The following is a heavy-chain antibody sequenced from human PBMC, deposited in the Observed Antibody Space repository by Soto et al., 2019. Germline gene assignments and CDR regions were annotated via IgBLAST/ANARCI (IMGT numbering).Heavy chain of an antibody. Sequence: QLQLQESGPGLVKPSETLSLTCTVSGGSISSSSYYWGWIRQPPGKGLEWIGSIYYSGSTYYNPSLKSRVTISVDTSKNQFSLKLSSVTAADTAVYYCARPDCSGGSCSRFDPWGQGTLVTVSS. J-gene: IGHJ5*02. D-gene: IGHD2-15*01. V-gene: IGHV4-39*01. CDR3: ARPDCSGGSCSRFDP. CDR1: GGSISSSSYY. CDR2: IYYSGST.